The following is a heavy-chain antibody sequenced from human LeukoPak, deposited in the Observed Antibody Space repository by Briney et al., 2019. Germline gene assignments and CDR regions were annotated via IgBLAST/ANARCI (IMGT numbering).Heavy chain of an antibody. J-gene: IGHJ4*02. CDR2: INHSGST. CDR1: GGSFSGYY. V-gene: IGHV4-34*01. Sequence: SETLSLTCAVYGGSFSGYYWSWIRQPPGKGLEWIGGINHSGSTNYNPSLKSRVTISVDTSKNQFSLKLSSVTAADTAVYYCARVPLGSYYGSGGNFYYGGQGTLVTVSS. CDR3: ARVPLGSYYGSGGNFYY. D-gene: IGHD3-10*01.